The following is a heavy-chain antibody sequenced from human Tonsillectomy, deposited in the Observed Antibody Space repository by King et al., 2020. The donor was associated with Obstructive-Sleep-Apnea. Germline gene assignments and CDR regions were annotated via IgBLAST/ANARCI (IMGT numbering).Heavy chain of an antibody. D-gene: IGHD5-18*01. V-gene: IGHV3-30*01. J-gene: IGHJ4*02. CDR2: ISPDGNKK. CDR1: GFTFSSYP. Sequence: VQLVESRGGVVQPGRSLRLSCSASGFTFSSYPMHWVRQAPGKGLEWVTTISPDGNKKYYVDSVKGRFTVSRDNSKNTGNLQMKSPRTEDTGIFYCAGVSSGMAMEDYWGQGIPVTVSS. CDR3: AGVSSGMAMEDY.